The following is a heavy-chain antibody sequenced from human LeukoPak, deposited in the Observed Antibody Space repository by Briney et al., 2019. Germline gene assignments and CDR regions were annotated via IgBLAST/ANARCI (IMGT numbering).Heavy chain of an antibody. CDR1: GGTFSSYA. Sequence: SVKVSCKASGGTFSSYAISWVRQAPGQGLEWMGGIIPIFGTANYAQKFQGRVTITADESTSTAYMELSSLRSEDTAVYYCARDGAYTAALDYWGQGTLVTVS. V-gene: IGHV1-69*01. CDR2: IIPIFGTA. D-gene: IGHD2-2*01. J-gene: IGHJ4*02. CDR3: ARDGAYTAALDY.